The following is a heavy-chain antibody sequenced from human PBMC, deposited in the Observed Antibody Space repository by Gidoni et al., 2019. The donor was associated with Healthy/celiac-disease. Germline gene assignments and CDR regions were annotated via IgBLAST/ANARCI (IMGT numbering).Heavy chain of an antibody. V-gene: IGHV1-2*02. CDR1: GYTFTGYY. CDR3: ARGRPSLRSGPFDY. D-gene: IGHD3-3*01. CDR2: INPNSGGT. J-gene: IGHJ4*02. Sequence: QVQLVQSGAEVKKPGASVKVSCKASGYTFTGYYMHWVRQAPGQGLEWMGWINPNSGGTNYAQKLQGRVTMTRDTSISTAYMELSRLRSDDTAVYYCARGRPSLRSGPFDYWGQGTLVTVSS.